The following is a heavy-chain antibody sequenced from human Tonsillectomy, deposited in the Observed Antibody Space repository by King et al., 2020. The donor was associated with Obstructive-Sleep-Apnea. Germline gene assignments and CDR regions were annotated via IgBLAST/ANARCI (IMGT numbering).Heavy chain of an antibody. CDR1: GGSISTYY. V-gene: IGHV4-59*01. Sequence: QLQESGPGLVKPSETLSLTCTVSGGSISTYYWSWLRQPPGKGLEWIGYIYYSGSTNYNPSLQRRASISVDTSKNQFSLKLSSVTAADTAVYYCARAPYGSGIIDYFDPWGQGTLVTVSP. D-gene: IGHD3-10*01. CDR2: IYYSGST. CDR3: ARAPYGSGIIDYFDP. J-gene: IGHJ5*02.